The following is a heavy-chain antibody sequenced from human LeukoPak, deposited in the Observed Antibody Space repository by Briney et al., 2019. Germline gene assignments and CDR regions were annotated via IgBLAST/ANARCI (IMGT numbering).Heavy chain of an antibody. CDR2: FDPEDGET. D-gene: IGHD2-15*01. Sequence: GASVKVSCKVSGYTLTELSMHWVRQAPGKGLEWMGGFDPEDGETIYAQKFQGRVTMTEDTSTDTAYMELSSLRSDDTALYFCARAYKSSCSGATCLYFDYWGQGTLVTASS. J-gene: IGHJ4*02. CDR3: ARAYKSSCSGATCLYFDY. CDR1: GYTLTELS. V-gene: IGHV1-24*01.